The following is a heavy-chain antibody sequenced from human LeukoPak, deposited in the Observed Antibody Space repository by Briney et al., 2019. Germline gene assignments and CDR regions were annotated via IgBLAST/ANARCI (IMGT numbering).Heavy chain of an antibody. CDR3: ARGSRIAARLDYFDY. CDR1: GGSISSYY. J-gene: IGHJ4*02. Sequence: PSETLSLTCTVSGGSISSYYWSWIRQPAGKGLEWIGRIYTSGSTNYNPSLKSRVTMSVDTSKNQFSLKLSSVTAADTAVYYCARGSRIAARLDYFDYWGQGTLVTVSS. D-gene: IGHD6-6*01. CDR2: IYTSGST. V-gene: IGHV4-4*07.